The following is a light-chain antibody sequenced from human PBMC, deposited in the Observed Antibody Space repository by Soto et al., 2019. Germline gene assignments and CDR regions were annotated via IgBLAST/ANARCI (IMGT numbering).Light chain of an antibody. CDR2: DVR. CDR3: CSYAGSYTYV. V-gene: IGLV2-11*01. CDR1: SSDLGGYNF. Sequence: QSALTQPHSVSGSPGQSVTISCTGTSSDLGGYNFVSWYQQHPGKAPKLMIYDVRKRPSGVPDRFSGSKSGNTASLTISGLQAEDEADYYCCSYAGSYTYVFGTGTKLTVL. J-gene: IGLJ1*01.